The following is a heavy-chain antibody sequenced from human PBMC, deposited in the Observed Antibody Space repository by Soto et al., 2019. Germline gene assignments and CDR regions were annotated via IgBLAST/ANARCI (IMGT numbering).Heavy chain of an antibody. J-gene: IGHJ3*02. V-gene: IGHV3-48*01. Sequence: EVQLVESGGGLVQPGGSLRLSCAASGFTFSYYSRNWVRQAPGKGLEGVSYISASDSPIEYADSVKGRFTISRDNAKNSLFLQMNSLRAEDTAVYYCARDHDWAFDIWGQGTMVTVSS. CDR3: ARDHDWAFDI. CDR2: ISASDSPI. D-gene: IGHD3-3*01. CDR1: GFTFSYYS.